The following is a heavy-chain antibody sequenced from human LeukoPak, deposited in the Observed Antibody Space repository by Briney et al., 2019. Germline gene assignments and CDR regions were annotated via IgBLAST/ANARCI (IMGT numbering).Heavy chain of an antibody. D-gene: IGHD6-19*01. CDR1: GFTFSDYY. J-gene: IGHJ4*02. Sequence: GGSLRLSCAASGFTFSDYYMSWFRQAPGKGLEWVSYISNTGSTIYYAHSVEGRFTISSDNAKNSLYLQMDSLRAEDTAVYYCARGGRSGWYIFGYWGQGTLVTVSS. V-gene: IGHV3-11*01. CDR2: ISNTGSTI. CDR3: ARGGRSGWYIFGY.